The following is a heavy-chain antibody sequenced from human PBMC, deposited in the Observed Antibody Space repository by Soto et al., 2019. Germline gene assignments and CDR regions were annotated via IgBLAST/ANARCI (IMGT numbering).Heavy chain of an antibody. CDR2: INAGNGNT. CDR1: GYTFTSYA. Sequence: ASVKVSCKASGYTFTSYAMHWVRQAPGQRLEWMGWINAGNGNTKYSQKFQGRVTITRDTSASTAYMELSSLRSEDTAVYYCARVRGYCTNGVCAKAWFDPWGQGTLVTVSS. J-gene: IGHJ5*02. D-gene: IGHD2-8*01. CDR3: ARVRGYCTNGVCAKAWFDP. V-gene: IGHV1-3*01.